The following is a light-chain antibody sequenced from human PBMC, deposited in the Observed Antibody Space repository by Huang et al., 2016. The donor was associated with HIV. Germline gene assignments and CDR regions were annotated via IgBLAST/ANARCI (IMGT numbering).Light chain of an antibody. CDR3: HHYNKWHT. J-gene: IGKJ2*01. CDR1: QSVSSN. Sequence: EIVMTQSPATLSVSPGDRVTLSCRASQSVSSNLAWYQQKPGQAPRLLIYDASTRATDTPGSCSGRGSGTTFTLTISSLQSEDFAVYFCHHYNKWHTFGQGTKLDIK. CDR2: DAS. V-gene: IGKV3-15*01.